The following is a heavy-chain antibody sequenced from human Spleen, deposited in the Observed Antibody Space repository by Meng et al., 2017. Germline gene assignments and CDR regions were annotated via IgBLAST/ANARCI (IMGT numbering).Heavy chain of an antibody. Sequence: QVQLVQSGAEVKKPGASVKVSCKASRYTFTSYDINWVRQATGQGLEWMGYMRPNSDNTDYAQKFQGRITMTTNTSISTAYMELSSLTSEDTAVYYCAREGLDPWGQGTLVTVSS. J-gene: IGHJ5*02. CDR1: RYTFTSYD. CDR2: MRPNSDNT. CDR3: AREGLDP. V-gene: IGHV1-8*01.